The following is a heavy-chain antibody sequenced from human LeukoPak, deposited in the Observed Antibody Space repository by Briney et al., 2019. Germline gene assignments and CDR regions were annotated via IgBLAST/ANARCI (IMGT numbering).Heavy chain of an antibody. CDR1: GFTFSSYA. J-gene: IGHJ4*02. V-gene: IGHV3-30-3*01. CDR2: ISYDGSNK. CDR3: AQIVGSATTY. Sequence: PGGSLRLSCAASGFTFSSYAMHWVRQAPVKGLEWVAVISYDGSNKYYADSVRGRFTVSRDNSMDTLYLQMNSLRAEDTALYYCAQIVGSATTYWGQGTLVTVSS. D-gene: IGHD1-26*01.